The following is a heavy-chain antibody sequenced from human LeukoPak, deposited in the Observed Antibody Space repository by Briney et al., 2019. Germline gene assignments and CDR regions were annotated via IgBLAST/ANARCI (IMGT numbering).Heavy chain of an antibody. CDR1: GGSISSYY. D-gene: IGHD4-11*01. CDR3: ARDVRTVTTPSYYYYQYMDV. V-gene: IGHV4-4*07. Sequence: PSETLSLTCTVSGGSISSYYWSWIRQPAGKGLEWIGRIYSTGSTNYNASLKSRVTMSVDTSKSQFSLKLSSVTAADTAVYYCARDVRTVTTPSYYYYQYMDVWGKGTTVTVSS. CDR2: IYSTGST. J-gene: IGHJ6*03.